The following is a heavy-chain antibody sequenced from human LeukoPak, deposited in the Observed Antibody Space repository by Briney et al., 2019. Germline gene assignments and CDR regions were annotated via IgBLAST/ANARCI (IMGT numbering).Heavy chain of an antibody. Sequence: GASVKVSCKASGYTFPSYFMHWVRQAPGQGLEWMGIINPTGGSTTYAQKFQGRVTMTRDTSTSTVYMELSSLRSEDTAVYYCARGVEGLGLGFDYWGQGTLVTVSS. CDR3: ARGVEGLGLGFDY. CDR2: INPTGGST. D-gene: IGHD3-16*01. J-gene: IGHJ4*02. V-gene: IGHV1-46*01. CDR1: GYTFPSYF.